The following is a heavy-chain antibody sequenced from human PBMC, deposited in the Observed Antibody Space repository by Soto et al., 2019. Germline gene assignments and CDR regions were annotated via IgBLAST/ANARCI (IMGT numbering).Heavy chain of an antibody. D-gene: IGHD2-2*01. CDR1: GLIFSSYA. V-gene: IGHV3-30-3*01. CDR2: ILYDGSNK. J-gene: IGHJ3*02. CDR3: ARGVVPAASDVFDI. Sequence: PGGSLRLSCVASGLIFSSYAMHWVRQAPGKGLEWVAVILYDGSNKYYADSVKGRFTISRDNSKNTLYLQMNSLTAEDTAVYYCARGVVPAASDVFDIWGRGTMVTVSS.